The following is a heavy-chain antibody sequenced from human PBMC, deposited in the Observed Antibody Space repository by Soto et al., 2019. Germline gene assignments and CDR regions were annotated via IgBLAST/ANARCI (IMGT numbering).Heavy chain of an antibody. D-gene: IGHD3-3*01. Sequence: GEALKISCKGSGYSFSTSWIGWVREMSGKGLECMGTIYPSDSDTRYSPSFQGQVIISADKSTSTAYLQWRRLKASDPAMSYCALRAEYYDFWSGYYGAWGHGTLVIV. CDR2: IYPSDSDT. J-gene: IGHJ5*01. CDR3: ALRAEYYDFWSGYYGA. V-gene: IGHV5-51*01. CDR1: GYSFSTSW.